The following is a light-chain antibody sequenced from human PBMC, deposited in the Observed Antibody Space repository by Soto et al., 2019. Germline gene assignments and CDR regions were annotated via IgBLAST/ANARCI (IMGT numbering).Light chain of an antibody. CDR3: QEYNSYSRT. CDR1: QSISSW. J-gene: IGKJ1*01. Sequence: DIQMTQSPSTLSASVGDRVTITCRASQSISSWLAWYQQKPGKAPKLLISKASSLESGVPSRFSGSGSGTEFTLTISSLQPDDFATYYCQEYNSYSRTFGQGTKVEIE. V-gene: IGKV1-5*03. CDR2: KAS.